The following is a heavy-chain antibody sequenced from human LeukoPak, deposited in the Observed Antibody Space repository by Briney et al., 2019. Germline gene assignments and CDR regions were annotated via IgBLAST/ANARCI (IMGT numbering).Heavy chain of an antibody. CDR3: ARDGRYYDSSGYANWFDP. D-gene: IGHD3-22*01. V-gene: IGHV4-39*07. CDR1: GGSISSSSYY. CDR2: IYYSGST. Sequence: TSETLSLTCTVSGGSISSSSYYWGWIRQPPGKGLEWIGSIYYSGSTYYNPSLKSRVTISVDTSKNQFSLKLSSVTAADTAVYYCARDGRYYDSSGYANWFDPWGQGTLVTVSS. J-gene: IGHJ5*02.